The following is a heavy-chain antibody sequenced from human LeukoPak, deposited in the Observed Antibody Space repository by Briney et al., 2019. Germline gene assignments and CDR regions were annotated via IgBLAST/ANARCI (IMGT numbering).Heavy chain of an antibody. CDR1: GFTFSSYG. CDR2: IWYDGSNK. V-gene: IGHV3-33*06. Sequence: PGGSLRLSCAASGFTFSSYGMHWVRQAPGKGLEWVAVIWYDGSNKCYADSVKGRFTISRDNSKNTLYLQMNSLRAEDTAVYYCAKDRAMVRGVHPKYYFDYWGQGTLVTVSS. CDR3: AKDRAMVRGVHPKYYFDY. D-gene: IGHD3-10*01. J-gene: IGHJ4*02.